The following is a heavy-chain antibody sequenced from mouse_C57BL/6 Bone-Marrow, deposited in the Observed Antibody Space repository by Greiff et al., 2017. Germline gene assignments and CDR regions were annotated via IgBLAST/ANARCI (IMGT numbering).Heavy chain of an antibody. J-gene: IGHJ2*01. V-gene: IGHV1-42*01. Sequence: VQLQQSGPELVKPGASVKISCKASGYSFTGYYMNWVKQSPEKSLEWIGEINPSTGGTTYNQKFKAKATLTVDKSSSTAYMQLKSLTSEDSAVYYCATPYFDYWGQGTTPTVSS. CDR2: INPSTGGT. CDR3: ATPYFDY. CDR1: GYSFTGYY.